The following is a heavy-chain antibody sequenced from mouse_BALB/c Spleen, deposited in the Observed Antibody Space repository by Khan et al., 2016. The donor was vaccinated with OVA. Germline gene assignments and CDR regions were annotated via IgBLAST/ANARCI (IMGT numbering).Heavy chain of an antibody. V-gene: IGHV1-80*01. J-gene: IGHJ3*01. Sequence: QVQLQQSGAELVRPGSSVKISCKASGHAFSDYWMKWVKQRPGQGLEWIGQIYPGDGDSNYNGKFKGKATLTVDKASSTAYMQLSSLTTEDSAVYFCAREGYDGYYRAWFAYWGQGTLVTVSA. D-gene: IGHD2-3*01. CDR2: IYPGDGDS. CDR1: GHAFSDYW. CDR3: AREGYDGYYRAWFAY.